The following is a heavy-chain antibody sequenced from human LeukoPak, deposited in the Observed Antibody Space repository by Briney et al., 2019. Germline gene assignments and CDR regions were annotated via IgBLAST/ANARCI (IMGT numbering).Heavy chain of an antibody. CDR2: ITGSGGSI. V-gene: IGHV3-23*01. CDR3: AKDVGCHYDTRFPT. D-gene: IGHD3-22*01. J-gene: IGHJ4*02. CDR1: GFTFSSYA. Sequence: PGGSLRLSCAASGFTFSSYAMSWVRQAPGKGLEWVSDITGSGGSIYYADSVKGRFTISRDNSKNTLYLQMNSLRAEDTAVYYCAKDVGCHYDTRFPTWGQGTLVTVSS.